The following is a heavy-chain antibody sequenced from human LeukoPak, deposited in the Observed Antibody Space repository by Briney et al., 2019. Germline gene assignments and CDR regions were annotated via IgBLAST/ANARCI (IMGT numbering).Heavy chain of an antibody. CDR2: MHYSGSN. Sequence: SETLSLTCTVSGASTSSHYWSWIRQPPGKGLEWIGYMHYSGSNSYNPSLKSRVTISVDTSENQISLTVSSVTAADTAVYYCARGADVGYYYYLDVWGKGTTVIVS. D-gene: IGHD3-10*02. CDR1: GASTSSHY. J-gene: IGHJ6*03. V-gene: IGHV4-59*11. CDR3: ARGADVGYYYYLDV.